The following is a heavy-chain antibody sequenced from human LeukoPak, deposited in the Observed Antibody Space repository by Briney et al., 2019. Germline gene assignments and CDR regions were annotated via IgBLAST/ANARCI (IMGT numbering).Heavy chain of an antibody. CDR3: ARDLGYKDYVSAFDI. J-gene: IGHJ3*02. Sequence: PGGSLRLSCAASGFTFGDYGMNWVRQVPGKGLEWVSGINWIGGSTGHADSVKGRFTISRDNAKNSLHLQMNSLRAEDTALYYCARDLGYKDYVSAFDIWGRGTMVTVSS. CDR2: INWIGGST. D-gene: IGHD5-24*01. V-gene: IGHV3-20*04. CDR1: GFTFGDYG.